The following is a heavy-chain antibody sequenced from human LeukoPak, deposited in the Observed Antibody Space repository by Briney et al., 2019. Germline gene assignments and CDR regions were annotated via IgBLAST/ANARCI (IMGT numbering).Heavy chain of an antibody. V-gene: IGHV3-48*01. Sequence: GGSLSLSCAASGFTFISYSMNWVRQAPGKGLEWVSYISSSSSTIYYADSVKGRFTISRDNAKNSLYLQMNSLRAEDTAVYYCAILIAVVGPMDAFDIWGQGTMVTVSS. D-gene: IGHD6-19*01. CDR3: AILIAVVGPMDAFDI. CDR2: ISSSSSTI. CDR1: GFTFISYS. J-gene: IGHJ3*02.